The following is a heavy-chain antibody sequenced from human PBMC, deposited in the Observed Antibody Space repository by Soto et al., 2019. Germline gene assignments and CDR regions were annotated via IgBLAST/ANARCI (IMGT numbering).Heavy chain of an antibody. CDR3: ARGGGATAPYGMDV. J-gene: IGHJ6*02. CDR2: INPNSGGT. V-gene: IGHV1-2*02. Sequence: AASVKVSCKASGYTFTGYYMHWVRQAPGQGLEWMGWINPNSGGTNYAQKFQGRVTMTRDTSISTAYMELSRLRSDDTAVYYCARGGGATAPYGMDVWGQGTTVTVSS. CDR1: GYTFTGYY. D-gene: IGHD1-26*01.